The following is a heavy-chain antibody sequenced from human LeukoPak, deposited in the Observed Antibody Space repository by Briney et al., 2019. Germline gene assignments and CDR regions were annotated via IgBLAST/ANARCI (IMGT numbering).Heavy chain of an antibody. Sequence: SVKVSCKASGGTFSSYAISWVRQAPGQGLEWMGRIIPIFGIANYAQKFQGRVTITADKSTSTAYMELSSLRSEDTAVYYCAREEAARPFDHWGQGTLVTVSS. CDR1: GGTFSSYA. V-gene: IGHV1-69*04. D-gene: IGHD6-6*01. CDR2: IIPIFGIA. J-gene: IGHJ4*02. CDR3: AREEAARPFDH.